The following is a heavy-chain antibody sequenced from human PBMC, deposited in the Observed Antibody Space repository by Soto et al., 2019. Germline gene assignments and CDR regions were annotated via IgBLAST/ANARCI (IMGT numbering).Heavy chain of an antibody. J-gene: IGHJ4*02. Sequence: QLVQSGAEVKKPGASVKVSCKASGYTFTDYVIHWVRQAPGQRPEWMGWIHGGNGNTEYSQKFQGRVTITRDTSATTSHMELSSLRPGDTAVFYCAREDNPQSGTYFFDSWGQGTLVTVSS. CDR3: AREDNPQSGTYFFDS. CDR1: GYTFTDYV. V-gene: IGHV1-3*01. D-gene: IGHD1-26*01. CDR2: IHGGNGNT.